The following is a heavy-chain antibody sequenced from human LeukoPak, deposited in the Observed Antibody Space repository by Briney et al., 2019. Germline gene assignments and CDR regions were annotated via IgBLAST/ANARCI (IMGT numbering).Heavy chain of an antibody. CDR1: GGSFSGYY. Sequence: KPSETLSLTCAVYGGSFSGYYWSWIRQPPGKGLEWIGEINHSGSTNYNPSLKSRVTISVDTSKNQFSLKLSSVTAADTAVYYCATGPDCTNGVCYFFFGYWGQGTLVTVSS. J-gene: IGHJ4*02. V-gene: IGHV4-34*01. CDR2: INHSGST. CDR3: ATGPDCTNGVCYFFFGY. D-gene: IGHD2-8*01.